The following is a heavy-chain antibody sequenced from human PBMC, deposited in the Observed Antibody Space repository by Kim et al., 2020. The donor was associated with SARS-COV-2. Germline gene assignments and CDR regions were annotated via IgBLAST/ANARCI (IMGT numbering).Heavy chain of an antibody. J-gene: IGHJ4*02. CDR3: ARDYYVSSGGFFDY. Sequence: SVKVSCKASGGTFSSYAISWVRQAPGQGLEWMGRIIPILGIANYAQKFQGRVTITADKSTSTAYMELSSLRSEDTAVYYCARDYYVSSGGFFDYWGQGTLVTVSS. D-gene: IGHD3-22*01. V-gene: IGHV1-69*04. CDR2: IIPILGIA. CDR1: GGTFSSYA.